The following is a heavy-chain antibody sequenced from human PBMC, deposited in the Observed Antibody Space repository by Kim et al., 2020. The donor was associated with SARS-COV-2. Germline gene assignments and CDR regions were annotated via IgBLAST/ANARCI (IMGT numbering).Heavy chain of an antibody. J-gene: IGHJ4*02. D-gene: IGHD3-22*01. V-gene: IGHV4-39*01. Sequence: SETLSLTCTVSGGSISNSFNYWGWIRQRPGKGLEWIGSVYHSGSTYDSPSLKSRVTVSVDTSKNQFSLKVTSVTAADTAVYFCERLPHDSSGYVDCWGQGILVTVSS. CDR2: VYHSGST. CDR1: GGSISNSFNY. CDR3: ERLPHDSSGYVDC.